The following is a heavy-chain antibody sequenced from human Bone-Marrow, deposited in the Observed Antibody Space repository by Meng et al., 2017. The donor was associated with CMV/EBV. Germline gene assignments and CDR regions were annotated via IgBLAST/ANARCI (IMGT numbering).Heavy chain of an antibody. CDR2: INHSGST. V-gene: IGHV4-34*01. CDR3: ARVGYSYGYTFHY. J-gene: IGHJ4*02. D-gene: IGHD5-18*01. CDR1: GGSFSGYY. Sequence: SEPLSFTCAVHGGSFSGYYWSWIRQPPGKGLEWIGEINHSGSTNYNPSLKSRVTISVDTSKNQFSLKLSSVTAADTAVYYCARVGYSYGYTFHYWGQGTLVTVSS.